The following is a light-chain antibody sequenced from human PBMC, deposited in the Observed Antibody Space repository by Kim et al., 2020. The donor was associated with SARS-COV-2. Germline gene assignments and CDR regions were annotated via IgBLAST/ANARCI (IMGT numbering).Light chain of an antibody. CDR2: GAS. J-gene: IGKJ2*01. V-gene: IGKV3-20*01. Sequence: EIVLTQSPGTLSLSPGERATLSCRASQSVSSSYLAWYQQKPGQAPRLLIYGASSRATGIPDRFSGSGSGTDFTLTISRLEPEDFAVYYCQQYDSSLPYTFGQGTKLEI. CDR3: QQYDSSLPYT. CDR1: QSVSSSY.